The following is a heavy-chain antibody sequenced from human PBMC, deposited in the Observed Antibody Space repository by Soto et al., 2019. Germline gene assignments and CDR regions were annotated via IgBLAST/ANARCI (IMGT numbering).Heavy chain of an antibody. V-gene: IGHV1-18*01. CDR3: ARSSGWYGIDI. CDR1: GYTFTSYG. D-gene: IGHD6-19*01. J-gene: IGHJ3*02. CDR2: ISAYNGNT. Sequence: ASVNVACKACGYTFTSYGISWVRQAPGQGLEWMGWISAYNGNTNYAQKLQGRVTMTTDTSASTAYMELRSLRSDDTAVYYCARSSGWYGIDIWGQGTMVTVSS.